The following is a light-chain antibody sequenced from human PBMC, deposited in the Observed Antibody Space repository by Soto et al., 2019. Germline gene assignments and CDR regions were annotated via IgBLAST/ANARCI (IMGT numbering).Light chain of an antibody. CDR1: QSVGTY. CDR3: QQYETFSGT. V-gene: IGKV1-39*01. J-gene: IGKJ1*01. Sequence: DIQMTQSPSSLSASVGDRVTITCRASQSVGTYLSWYQQKEGKAPKLLINVASTLQSGVPSRFSGSGSGTDFTLAISSLQPEDFATYYCQQYETFSGTFGPGTKVEI. CDR2: VAS.